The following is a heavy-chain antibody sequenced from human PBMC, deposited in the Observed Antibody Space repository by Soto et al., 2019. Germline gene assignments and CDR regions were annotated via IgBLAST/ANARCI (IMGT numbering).Heavy chain of an antibody. J-gene: IGHJ4*02. CDR1: GDSISSYY. CDR3: ALRSRAVVPEY. Sequence: QVQLQESGPGLVKPSETLSLTCAVSGDSISSYYCMWIRQPPGKGLESIGYLYYGRSANYNPSLNSQVTLSVDTSTNQCSLTLSSMSAADTAVYYCALRSRAVVPEYWGQGTLVTVSS. V-gene: IGHV4-59*01. CDR2: LYYGRSA. D-gene: IGHD3-22*01.